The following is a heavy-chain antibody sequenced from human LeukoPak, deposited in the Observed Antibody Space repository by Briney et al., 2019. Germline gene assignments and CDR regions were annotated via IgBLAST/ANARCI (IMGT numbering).Heavy chain of an antibody. V-gene: IGHV3-23*01. CDR3: AKATAVSGTKNYYFDY. J-gene: IGHJ4*02. D-gene: IGHD6-19*01. Sequence: GGSLRLSCAASGFTFINYGMSRVRQAPGKGLEWVSAISGSSDGTYYADSVKGRFTISRDNSKNTLYLHMNSLRAEDTAVYYCAKATAVSGTKNYYFDYWGQGTLVTVSS. CDR2: ISGSSDGT. CDR1: GFTFINYG.